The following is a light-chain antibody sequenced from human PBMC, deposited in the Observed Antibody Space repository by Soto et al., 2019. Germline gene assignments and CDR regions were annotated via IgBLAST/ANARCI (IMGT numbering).Light chain of an antibody. CDR3: QQHGNSPRT. CDR2: GAS. CDR1: QRVSHSY. Sequence: EIVLTQSPGTLSLSPGESATLSCSASQRVSHSYLAWYQQKPGQAPRLLIYGASSRATGSPDRFSGSGSGADFTLTITRLEPEDCAVYYCQQHGNSPRTFGQGTKVDI. J-gene: IGKJ1*01. V-gene: IGKV3-20*01.